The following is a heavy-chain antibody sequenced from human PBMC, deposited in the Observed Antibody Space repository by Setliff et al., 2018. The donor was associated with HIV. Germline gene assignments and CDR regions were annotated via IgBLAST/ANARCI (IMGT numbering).Heavy chain of an antibody. D-gene: IGHD3-10*01. Sequence: SETLSLTCVVSGGSISSTTSYWGWIRQPPGKGLEYIGSFYYSGSTYYNPSLKSRVTISVDTSKNQISLKLSSVTAADTAVYYCARGLVNLSRYYYYYMDVWGKGTTVTVSS. CDR1: GGSISSTTSY. CDR2: FYYSGST. V-gene: IGHV4-39*07. J-gene: IGHJ6*03. CDR3: ARGLVNLSRYYYYYMDV.